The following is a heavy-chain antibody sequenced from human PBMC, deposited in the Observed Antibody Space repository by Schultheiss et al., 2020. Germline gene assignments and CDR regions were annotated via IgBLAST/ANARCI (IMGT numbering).Heavy chain of an antibody. V-gene: IGHV3-53*01. CDR2: IYSGGST. CDR3: ARERSGGALDC. CDR1: GFTFSDYY. D-gene: IGHD6-19*01. Sequence: WGSLRLSCAASGFTFSDYYMSWVRQAPGKGLEWVSVIYSGGSTYYADSVKGRFTISRDNAKNSLYLQLSSLTAEDTAVYYCARERSGGALDCWGQGTLVTVSS. J-gene: IGHJ4*02.